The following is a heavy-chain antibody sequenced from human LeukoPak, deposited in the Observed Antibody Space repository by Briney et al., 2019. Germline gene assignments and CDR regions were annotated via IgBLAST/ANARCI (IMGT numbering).Heavy chain of an antibody. CDR1: GGSISNYY. CDR3: TRDLTGYDILTGYYGGGGGSFDY. V-gene: IGHV4-39*06. Sequence: PSETLSLTCTVSGGSISNYYWGWIRQPPGEGLEWIGSIYYSGSTYYNSSLQSRVTISVHMSNNQFALKLSSVTAADTAVYYCTRDLTGYDILTGYYGGGGGSFDYWGQGTLVTVSS. J-gene: IGHJ4*02. CDR2: IYYSGST. D-gene: IGHD3-9*01.